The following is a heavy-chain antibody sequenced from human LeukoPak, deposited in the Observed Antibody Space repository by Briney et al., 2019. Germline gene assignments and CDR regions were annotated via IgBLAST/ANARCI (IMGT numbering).Heavy chain of an antibody. CDR1: GFTFSSYS. J-gene: IGHJ3*02. V-gene: IGHV3-9*01. D-gene: IGHD6-19*01. CDR3: AKSGWYVGDAFDI. Sequence: GGSLRLSCAASGFTFSSYSMNWIRQAPGKGLEWVSGISWNSGSIGYADSVKGRFTISRDNAKNSLYLQMNSLRAEDTALYYCAKSGWYVGDAFDIWGQGTMVTVSS. CDR2: ISWNSGSI.